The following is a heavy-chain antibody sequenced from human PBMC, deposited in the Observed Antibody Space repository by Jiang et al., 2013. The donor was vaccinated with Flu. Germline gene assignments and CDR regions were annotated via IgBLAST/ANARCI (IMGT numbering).Heavy chain of an antibody. V-gene: IGHV3-48*03. D-gene: IGHD3-10*01. J-gene: IGHJ6*02. CDR3: ATDSPKPVSTFYYYGMDV. CDR1: GFSFSSYE. CDR2: ISSSGSAI. Sequence: SGGGLVQPGGSLRLSCAASGFSFSSYEMNWVRQAPGKGLEWISYISSSGSAIYYADSVKGRFTISRDNAKNSLYLQMNSLRAEDMAVYYCATDSPKPVSTFYYYGMDVWGQGTTVTVSS.